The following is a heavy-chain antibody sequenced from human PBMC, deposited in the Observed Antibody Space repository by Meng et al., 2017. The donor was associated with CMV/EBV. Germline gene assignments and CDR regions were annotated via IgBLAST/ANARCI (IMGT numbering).Heavy chain of an antibody. CDR1: GGTFSSYA. Sequence: QVQLVQVGAEVKKAGSSVKVSCKASGGTFSSYAISWVRQAPGQGLEWMGGIIPIFGTANYAQKFQGRVTITADESTSTAYMELSSLRSEDTAVYYCARMPRDGYNYIDYWGQGTLVTVSS. V-gene: IGHV1-69*12. CDR3: ARMPRDGYNYIDY. CDR2: IIPIFGTA. D-gene: IGHD5-24*01. J-gene: IGHJ4*02.